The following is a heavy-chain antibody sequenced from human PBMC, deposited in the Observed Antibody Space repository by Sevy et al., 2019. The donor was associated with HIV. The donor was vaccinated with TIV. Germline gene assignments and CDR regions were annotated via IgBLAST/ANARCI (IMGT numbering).Heavy chain of an antibody. CDR1: GYTFTSYG. J-gene: IGHJ6*02. CDR3: ARGPEARSGYYYHYYGMDV. CDR2: ISVYNGNT. Sequence: ASVKVSCKASGYTFTSYGISWVRQAPGQGLEWMGWISVYNGNTNYAQKVQGRVTLTTETSTSTVYMELRSLRSDDTAVYYCARGPEARSGYYYHYYGMDVRGQGTTVTVSS. V-gene: IGHV1-18*01. D-gene: IGHD3-3*01.